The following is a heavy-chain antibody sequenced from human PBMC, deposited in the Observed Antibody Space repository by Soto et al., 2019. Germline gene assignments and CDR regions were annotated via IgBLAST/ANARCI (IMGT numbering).Heavy chain of an antibody. CDR2: IYPGDSDV. Sequence: PGESLKISCNGSRYNFGSYWIVWVLHMPGRGLEWMGIIYPGDSDVRNSPSFQGQVTFSADKSISTAYLQWSSLKASDTAMYYCARRAYNYSDDLQDYFDPWGQGTLVTVSS. CDR3: ARRAYNYSDDLQDYFDP. CDR1: RYNFGSYW. J-gene: IGHJ5*02. D-gene: IGHD5-18*01. V-gene: IGHV5-51*01.